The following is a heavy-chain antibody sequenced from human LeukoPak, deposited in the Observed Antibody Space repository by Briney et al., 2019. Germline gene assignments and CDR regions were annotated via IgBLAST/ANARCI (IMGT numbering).Heavy chain of an antibody. Sequence: ASVKVSCKASGYIFTGYYIHWIRQAPGQGLEWMGRINPKSGGTNYAQNFQGRVTMTRDTSTSTAYMELSRLKFDDTGVYYCASERLGYNWFDPWGQGTLVTISS. V-gene: IGHV1-2*05. J-gene: IGHJ5*02. CDR1: GYIFTGYY. D-gene: IGHD3-16*01. CDR3: ASERLGYNWFDP. CDR2: INPKSGGT.